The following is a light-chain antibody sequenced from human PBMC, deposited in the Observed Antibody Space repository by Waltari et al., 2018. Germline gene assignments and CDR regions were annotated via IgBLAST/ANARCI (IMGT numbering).Light chain of an antibody. CDR3: QVWDANNEPGV. Sequence: SYVLTQPPSLSVAPGMTASITCGGDNIGRKSVHWYQRKPGQAPVLVISYDNDRPSGIPEGFSGSNSGDTATLTISRVEAGDDGDYYCQVWDANNEPGVFGTGTEVTVL. CDR1: NIGRKS. J-gene: IGLJ1*01. CDR2: YDN. V-gene: IGLV3-21*04.